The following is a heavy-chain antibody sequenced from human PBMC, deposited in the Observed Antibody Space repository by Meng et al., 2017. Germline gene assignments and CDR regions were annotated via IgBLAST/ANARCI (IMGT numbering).Heavy chain of an antibody. Sequence: GESLKISCAASGFTFSSYAMHWVRQAPGKGLEWVAVISYDGSNKYYADSVKGRFTISRDNAKNSLYLQMNSLRAEDTAVYYCARDGYNYSALDYWGQGTLVTVSS. D-gene: IGHD5-24*01. J-gene: IGHJ4*02. CDR2: ISYDGSNK. V-gene: IGHV3-30*07. CDR3: ARDGYNYSALDY. CDR1: GFTFSSYA.